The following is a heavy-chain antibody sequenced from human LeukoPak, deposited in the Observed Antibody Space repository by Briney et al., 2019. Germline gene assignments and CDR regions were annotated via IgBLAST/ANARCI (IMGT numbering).Heavy chain of an antibody. CDR3: AKSSQYYYDSSSYYSPYFDY. CDR2: ISYDGSNK. CDR1: GFTFSSYG. V-gene: IGHV3-30*18. Sequence: GGSLRLSCAASGFTFSSYGMHWVRQAPGKGLEWVAVISYDGSNKYYADSVKGRFTISRDNSKNTLYLQMNSLRAEDTAVYYCAKSSQYYYDSSSYYSPYFDYWGQGTLVTVSS. J-gene: IGHJ4*02. D-gene: IGHD3-22*01.